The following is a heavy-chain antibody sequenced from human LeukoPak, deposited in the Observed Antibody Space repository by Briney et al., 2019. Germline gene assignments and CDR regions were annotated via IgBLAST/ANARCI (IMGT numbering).Heavy chain of an antibody. CDR2: ISAYHGNT. CDR1: GYTFTSYG. Sequence: ASVKVSCKASGYTFTSYGIRLVRQAPPQGLEWMGWISAYHGNTNYAQKLQGRVTMTTDTSTSTAYMELRSLRSDDTAVYYCARERPSYYYDSSGSVDAFDIWGQGTMVTVSS. CDR3: ARERPSYYYDSSGSVDAFDI. D-gene: IGHD3-22*01. V-gene: IGHV1-18*01. J-gene: IGHJ3*02.